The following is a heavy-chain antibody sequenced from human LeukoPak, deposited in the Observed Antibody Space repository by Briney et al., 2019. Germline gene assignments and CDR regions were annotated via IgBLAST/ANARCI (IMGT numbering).Heavy chain of an antibody. CDR2: IYYSGST. J-gene: IGHJ4*02. D-gene: IGHD2-21*01. CDR3: ARDVSDNFFDY. Sequence: PSETLSLTCTVSGGSISSGGYYWSWIRQHPGKGLEWIGFIYYSGSTYYNPSLKSRVTISVDTSKNQFSLKLSSVTAADTAVYYCARDVSDNFFDYWGQGTLVTVSS. V-gene: IGHV4-31*03. CDR1: GGSISSGGYY.